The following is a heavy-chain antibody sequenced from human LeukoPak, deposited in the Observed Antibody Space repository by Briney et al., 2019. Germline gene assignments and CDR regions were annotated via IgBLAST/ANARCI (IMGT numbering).Heavy chain of an antibody. D-gene: IGHD4-17*01. CDR2: IDGDGSST. Sequence: GGSLRLSCAASGFTFSSYWMHWVRQAPGKELVWVSRIDGDGSSTSSADSVKGRFTISRDNSKNTLYLQMSSLRAEDTAVYYCARVGHDYDVDYWGHGTLVTVSS. CDR1: GFTFSSYW. J-gene: IGHJ4*01. CDR3: ARVGHDYDVDY. V-gene: IGHV3-74*01.